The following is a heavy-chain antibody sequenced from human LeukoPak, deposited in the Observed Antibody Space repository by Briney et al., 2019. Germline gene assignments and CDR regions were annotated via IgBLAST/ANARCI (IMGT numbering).Heavy chain of an antibody. J-gene: IGHJ6*03. CDR2: IYYSGST. CDR3: ARFYYDRRNYMDV. D-gene: IGHD3-22*01. V-gene: IGHV4-59*01. CDR1: GGSISSYY. Sequence: SETLSLTCTVSGGSISSYYWSWIRQPPGKGLEWIGYIYYSGSTNYNPSLKSRVTISVDTSKNQFSLKLSSVTAAGTAVYYCARFYYDRRNYMDVWGKGTTVTVSS.